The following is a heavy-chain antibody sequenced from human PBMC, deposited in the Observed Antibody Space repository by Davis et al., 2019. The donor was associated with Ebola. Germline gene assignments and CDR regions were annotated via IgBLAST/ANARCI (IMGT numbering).Heavy chain of an antibody. V-gene: IGHV3-9*01. D-gene: IGHD6-13*01. Sequence: SLKISCAASGFTFDDYAMHWVRQAPGKGLEWVSGISWNSGSIGYADSVKGRFTISRDNAKNSLYLQMNSLRAEDTALYYCAKDKKRIAAAGLFDYWGQGTLVTVSS. J-gene: IGHJ4*02. CDR1: GFTFDDYA. CDR2: ISWNSGSI. CDR3: AKDKKRIAAAGLFDY.